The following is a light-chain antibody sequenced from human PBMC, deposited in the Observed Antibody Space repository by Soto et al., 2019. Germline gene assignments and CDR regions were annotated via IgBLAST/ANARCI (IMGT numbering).Light chain of an antibody. CDR3: SSHGRASPDV. J-gene: IGLJ1*01. V-gene: IGLV2-8*01. CDR1: ARDIVGSNF. Sequence: QSALTQPPSASGSPGQSVAISCTGTARDIVGSNFVSWYQQRPGKAPKLMIYEVNKRTTGVPDRFSDSKSGNTASLTVSGLQAEDAGDYYCSSHGRASPDVFCTGTKLTAL. CDR2: EVN.